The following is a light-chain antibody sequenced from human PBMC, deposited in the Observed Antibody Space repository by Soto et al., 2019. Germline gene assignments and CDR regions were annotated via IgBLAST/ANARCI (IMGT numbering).Light chain of an antibody. Sequence: QSVLAQPASVSWSPGQSITISFTGTSSEVGGYNYVSWYQHHPGKAPKLIIYDVTNRPSGVSNPFSGSKSGNTASLTISGLQPEDEADYYCSSYTTSNTRQIVFGTGTKVTVL. J-gene: IGLJ1*01. V-gene: IGLV2-14*03. CDR2: DVT. CDR1: SSEVGGYNY. CDR3: SSYTTSNTRQIV.